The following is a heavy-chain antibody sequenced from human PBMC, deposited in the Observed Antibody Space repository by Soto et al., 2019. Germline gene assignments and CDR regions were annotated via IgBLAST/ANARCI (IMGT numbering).Heavy chain of an antibody. D-gene: IGHD5-18*01. J-gene: IGHJ6*02. CDR1: GLPVSSNY. V-gene: IGHV3-53*01. CDR2: IYSGGST. Sequence: HPGGSLRLSCAASGLPVSSNYMSWVRQAPGKGLEWVSVIYSGGSTYYADSVKGRFTISRDNSKNTLYLQMNSLRAEDTAVYYCARDRSASQIYSYNYYGMDVWGQGTTVTVSS. CDR3: ARDRSASQIYSYNYYGMDV.